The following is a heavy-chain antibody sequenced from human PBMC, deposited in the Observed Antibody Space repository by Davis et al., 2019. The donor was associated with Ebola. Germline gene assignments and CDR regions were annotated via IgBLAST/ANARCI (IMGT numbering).Heavy chain of an antibody. CDR3: ARGWGPYCSSTSCYTGFDY. V-gene: IGHV1-69*13. J-gene: IGHJ4*02. CDR1: GGTFSSYA. Sequence: SVKVSCKASGGTFSSYAISWVRQAPGQGLEWMGGIIPIFGTANYAQKFQGRVTITADESTSTAYMELSSLRSEDTAVYYCARGWGPYCSSTSCYTGFDYWGQGTLVTVSS. D-gene: IGHD2-2*01. CDR2: IIPIFGTA.